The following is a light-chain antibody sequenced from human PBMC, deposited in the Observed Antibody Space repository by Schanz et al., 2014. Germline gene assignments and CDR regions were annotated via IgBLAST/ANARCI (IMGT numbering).Light chain of an antibody. J-gene: IGKJ2*01. Sequence: EIVLTQSPGTLSLSPGERAALSCRASQSVTSSYLAWYQQKPGQAPRLLIYAAYSRATGIPDRFSGSGSGTDFTLTISRLEPEDFAVYYCQQYGNSPTYTFGQGTKLEIK. CDR3: QQYGNSPTYT. CDR1: QSVTSSY. CDR2: AAY. V-gene: IGKV3-20*01.